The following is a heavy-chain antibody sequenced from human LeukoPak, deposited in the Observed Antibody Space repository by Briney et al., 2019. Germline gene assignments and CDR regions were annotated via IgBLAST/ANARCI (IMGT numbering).Heavy chain of an antibody. V-gene: IGHV4-4*09. J-gene: IGHJ6*02. Sequence: SETLSLTCTVSGGSISSYYWSWIRQPPGKGLQWIGYIYTSGSTNYNPSLKGRLTISVDTSKNQFSLKLSSVTAADTAVYYCARALVTKVWGQWLADPVYYYGMDVWGQGTTVTVSS. CDR3: ARALVTKVWGQWLADPVYYYGMDV. CDR2: IYTSGST. D-gene: IGHD6-19*01. CDR1: GGSISSYY.